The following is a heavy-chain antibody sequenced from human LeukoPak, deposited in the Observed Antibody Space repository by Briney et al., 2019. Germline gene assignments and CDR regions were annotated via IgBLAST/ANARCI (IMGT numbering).Heavy chain of an antibody. J-gene: IGHJ6*02. CDR2: ISYDGNDM. V-gene: IGHV3-30*18. CDR3: AKDTIPIVLKPSPHGMDV. Sequence: GGSLRLSCAASGFTFSSYGLHWVRQAPGKGLECVAVISYDGNDMYYSDSVGGRFTISRDNSKNTLYLQMNSLRAEDTAVYYCAKDTIPIVLKPSPHGMDVWGQGTTVTVSS. CDR1: GFTFSSYG. D-gene: IGHD2-8*01.